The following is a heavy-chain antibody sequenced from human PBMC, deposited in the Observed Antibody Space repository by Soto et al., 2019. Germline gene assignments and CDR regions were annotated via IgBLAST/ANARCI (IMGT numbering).Heavy chain of an antibody. D-gene: IGHD2-2*01. Sequence: SETLSLTCTVSGGSISSYYWSWIRQPPGKGLEWIGYIYYSGSTNYNPSLKSRATISVATSKNQFSLKLSSVTAADTAVYYCARGSSTSYYYYYYMDVWGKGTTVTVSS. CDR2: IYYSGST. J-gene: IGHJ6*03. V-gene: IGHV4-59*08. CDR3: ARGSSTSYYYYYYMDV. CDR1: GGSISSYY.